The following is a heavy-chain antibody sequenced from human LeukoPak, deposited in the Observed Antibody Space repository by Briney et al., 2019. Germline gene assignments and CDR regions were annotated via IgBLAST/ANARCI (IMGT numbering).Heavy chain of an antibody. CDR1: GGSIGSSSYS. Sequence: PSETLSLTCIVSGGSIGSSSYSWAWIRQPPGKGLEWIGSIYYSGSTNKNPSLKSRLTMSVGTSLDQFSLKMASVTAADTALYYCARHSSSNWISRFDVWGQGTTVTVSS. V-gene: IGHV4-39*01. D-gene: IGHD6-19*01. CDR3: ARHSSSNWISRFDV. CDR2: IYYSGST. J-gene: IGHJ6*02.